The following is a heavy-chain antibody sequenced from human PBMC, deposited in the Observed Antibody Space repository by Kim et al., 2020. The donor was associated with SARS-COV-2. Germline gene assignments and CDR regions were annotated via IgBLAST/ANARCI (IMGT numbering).Heavy chain of an antibody. CDR2: IYYSGST. V-gene: IGHV4-39*01. D-gene: IGHD4-17*01. CDR1: GGSISSSSYY. CDR3: ARHPTATVTTFDY. Sequence: SETLSLTCTVSGGSISSSSYYWGWIRQPPGKGLEWIGSIYYSGSTYYNPSLKSRVTISVDTSKNQFSLKLSSVTAADTAVYYCARHPTATVTTFDYWGQGTLVTVSS. J-gene: IGHJ4*02.